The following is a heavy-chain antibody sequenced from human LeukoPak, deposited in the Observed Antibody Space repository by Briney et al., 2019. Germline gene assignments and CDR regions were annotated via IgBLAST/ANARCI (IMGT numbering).Heavy chain of an antibody. CDR2: FDPEDGET. Sequence: GASVKVSCKVSGYTLTELSMHWVRQAPGKGLEWMGGFDPEDGETIYAQKFQGRVTMTEDTSTDTAYMELSSLRPEDTAVYYCATSHGSCSSTSCYEVYFDYWGQGTLVTVSS. D-gene: IGHD2-2*01. V-gene: IGHV1-24*01. J-gene: IGHJ4*02. CDR3: ATSHGSCSSTSCYEVYFDY. CDR1: GYTLTELS.